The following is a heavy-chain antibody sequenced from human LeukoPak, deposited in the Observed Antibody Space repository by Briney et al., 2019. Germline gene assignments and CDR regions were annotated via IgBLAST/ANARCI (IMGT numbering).Heavy chain of an antibody. CDR3: VRYSSSWYDNWFDP. D-gene: IGHD6-13*01. J-gene: IGHJ5*02. CDR2: INPNSGGT. CDR1: GYTFTGYY. V-gene: IGHV1-2*02. Sequence: GASVKVSYKASGYTFTGYYMHWVRQAPGQGLEWMGWINPNSGGTNYAQKFQGRVTMTRDTSISTAYMELSRLRSDDTAVYYCVRYSSSWYDNWFDPWGQGTLVTVSS.